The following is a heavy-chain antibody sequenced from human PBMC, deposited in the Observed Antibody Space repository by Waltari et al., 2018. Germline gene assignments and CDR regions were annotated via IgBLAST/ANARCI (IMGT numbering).Heavy chain of an antibody. CDR3: ARGLLNAYTFDF. CDR2: IGANGHK. J-gene: IGHJ4*02. Sequence: QVQVEESGGDLVEPGGSLRLSCEASGFSFSDYYRSWFRQAPGKGLEWVSYIGANGHKINADSVKGRFTISRDNAKNSLYLQMNSLTVEHSAVYFCARGLLNAYTFDFWGQGTLVTVSS. D-gene: IGHD2-15*01. CDR1: GFSFSDYY. V-gene: IGHV3-11*06.